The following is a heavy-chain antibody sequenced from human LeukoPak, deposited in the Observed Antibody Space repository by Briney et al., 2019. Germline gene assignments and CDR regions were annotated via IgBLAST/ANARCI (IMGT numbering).Heavy chain of an antibody. V-gene: IGHV3-15*01. CDR2: IKSKTDGGTT. CDR1: GFTFSNAW. D-gene: IGHD3-22*01. CDR3: AKNLFYDGTGVNYFDY. Sequence: GGSLRLSCAASGFTFSNAWMSWVREAPGKGLEWVGRIKSKTDGGTTDYAAPVKGRFTISRDDSKNTLYLQMNSLKTEDTAVYYCAKNLFYDGTGVNYFDYCGQGTLVTVSS. J-gene: IGHJ4*02.